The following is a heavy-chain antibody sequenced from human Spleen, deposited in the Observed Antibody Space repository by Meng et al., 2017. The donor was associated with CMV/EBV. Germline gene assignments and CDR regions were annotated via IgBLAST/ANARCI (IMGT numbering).Heavy chain of an antibody. CDR3: ARGSSSTPHKH. CDR1: GGSFSGYY. J-gene: IGHJ4*02. CDR2: INHSGST. Sequence: GSLRLSCAVYGGSFSGYYWSWIRQPPGKGLEWIGEINHSGSTNYNPSLKSRVTISVDTSKNQFSLKLSSVTAADTAVYYCARGSSSTPHKHWGQGTLVTVSS. D-gene: IGHD2-2*01. V-gene: IGHV4-34*01.